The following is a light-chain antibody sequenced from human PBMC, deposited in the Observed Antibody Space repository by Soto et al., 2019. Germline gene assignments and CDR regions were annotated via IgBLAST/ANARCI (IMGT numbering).Light chain of an antibody. CDR3: SSYTTTITV. V-gene: IGLV2-14*01. J-gene: IGLJ3*02. Sequence: GVSNRFSGSKSGNTASLTISGLQAEDEAHYYCSSYTTTITVFGGGTQLTVL.